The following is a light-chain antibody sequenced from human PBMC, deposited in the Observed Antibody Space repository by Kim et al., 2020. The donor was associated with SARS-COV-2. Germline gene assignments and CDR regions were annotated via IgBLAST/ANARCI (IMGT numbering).Light chain of an antibody. CDR3: QKYNRAPRA. CDR2: AAS. CDR1: QDISNY. Sequence: DIQMTQSPSSLSASVGDRVTITCRASQDISNYLAWYQQKPGTVPRLLVYAASTLQSGVPSRFSGSGSGTDFTLTIASLQPEDVATYYCQKYNRAPRAFGQGTKVDIK. V-gene: IGKV1-27*01. J-gene: IGKJ1*01.